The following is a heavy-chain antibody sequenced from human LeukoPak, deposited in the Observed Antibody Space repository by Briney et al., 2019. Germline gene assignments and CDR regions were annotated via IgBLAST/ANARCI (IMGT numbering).Heavy chain of an antibody. V-gene: IGHV4-61*09. CDR2: IYTNGST. J-gene: IGHJ4*02. Sequence: PSETLSLTCTVSGGSISSGTYYWSWIRQPAGKGLEWIGHIYTNGSTKYNPSLKSRVTISVDTSKNQFSLRLSSVTAADTAVYYCARSYTDYYDSSGLDFWGQGTLVTVSS. CDR1: GGSISSGTYY. D-gene: IGHD3-22*01. CDR3: ARSYTDYYDSSGLDF.